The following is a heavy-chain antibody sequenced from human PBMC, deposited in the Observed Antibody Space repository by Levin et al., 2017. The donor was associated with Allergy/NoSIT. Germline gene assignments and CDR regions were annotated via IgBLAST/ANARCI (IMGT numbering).Heavy chain of an antibody. V-gene: IGHV4-34*01. D-gene: IGHD3-10*01. CDR3: ARGVLLWFGEPRMAFDI. Sequence: GSLRLSCAVYGGSFSGYYWSWIRQPPGKGLEWIGEINHSGSTNYNPSLKSRVTISVDTSKNQFSLKLSSVTAADTAVYYCARGVLLWFGEPRMAFDIWGQGTMVTVSS. CDR2: INHSGST. CDR1: GGSFSGYY. J-gene: IGHJ3*02.